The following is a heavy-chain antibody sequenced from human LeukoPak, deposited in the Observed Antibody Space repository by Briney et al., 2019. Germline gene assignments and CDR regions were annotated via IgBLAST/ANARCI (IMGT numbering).Heavy chain of an antibody. CDR3: AREWGTIAVASYNWFDP. J-gene: IGHJ5*02. D-gene: IGHD6-19*01. CDR2: VYTSGST. CDR1: GGSISSGSYY. V-gene: IGHV4-61*02. Sequence: PSQTLSLTCTVSGGSISSGSYYWSWIRQPAGKGLEWIGRVYTSGSTNYNPSLKSRVTTSVDTSKNQFSLKLSSVTAADTAVYYCAREWGTIAVASYNWFDPWGQGTLVTVSS.